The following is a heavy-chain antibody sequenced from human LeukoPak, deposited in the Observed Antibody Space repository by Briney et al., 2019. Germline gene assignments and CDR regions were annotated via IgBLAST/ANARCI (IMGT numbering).Heavy chain of an antibody. CDR3: ARDFTGYRDI. V-gene: IGHV3-74*01. CDR1: GFTLSSYW. J-gene: IGHJ4*02. D-gene: IGHD5-12*01. CDR2: INPDGGIT. Sequence: PGGSLRLSCADSGFTLSSYWVHWVRQPPGKGLVWVSRINPDGGITNYADSVRGRFTISRDNAKNTLYLQMNSLRAEDTAVYYCARDFTGYRDIWGQGTLVTVSS.